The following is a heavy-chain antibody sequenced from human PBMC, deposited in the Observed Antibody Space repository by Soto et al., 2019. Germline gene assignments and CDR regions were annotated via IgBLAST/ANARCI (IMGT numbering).Heavy chain of an antibody. J-gene: IGHJ5*02. CDR1: GYTFRSYS. V-gene: IGHV1-18*01. CDR2: INVYNGNK. D-gene: IGHD2-2*01. CDR3: ARDVAVGWFDP. Sequence: QVQLVQSGAEVKKPGASVKVSCKTSGYTFRSYSISWVRQAPGQGLEWMGWINVYNGNKKYAQNLQGRVTMTTDTSTSTAYIELRSLRSDDTAVYYCARDVAVGWFDPWGQGPLVTVSS.